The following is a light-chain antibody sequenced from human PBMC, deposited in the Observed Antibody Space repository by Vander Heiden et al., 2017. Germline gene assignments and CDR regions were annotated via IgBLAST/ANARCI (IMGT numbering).Light chain of an antibody. J-gene: IGKJ2*01. V-gene: IGKV1-39*01. CDR1: QNIKTY. CDR2: SAS. CDR3: QQSFSTPYT. Sequence: DIQMTQSPSVLSASVGDRVTIACRATQNIKTYLNWYQQEPGKAPELLIYSASSSSTWVPSRFSGSGSGTDFSLTIDGLRPEDFATYFCQQSFSTPYTFGQGTNLEI.